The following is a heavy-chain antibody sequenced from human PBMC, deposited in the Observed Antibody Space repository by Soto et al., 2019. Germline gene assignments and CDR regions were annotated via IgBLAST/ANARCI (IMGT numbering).Heavy chain of an antibody. D-gene: IGHD1-1*01. CDR3: ARGVGNNWNYIWFDP. V-gene: IGHV3-30*03. Sequence: QVRVVESGGGVDQPGRSLRLSCAASGFTFSTYAMHWVRQAPGKGLEWVAGASYDGTDKDYADSVKGRFTISRDNSKNTLYLQMSSLRVDDTAVYYCARGVGNNWNYIWFDPWGQGTLVTVSS. CDR1: GFTFSTYA. J-gene: IGHJ5*02. CDR2: ASYDGTDK.